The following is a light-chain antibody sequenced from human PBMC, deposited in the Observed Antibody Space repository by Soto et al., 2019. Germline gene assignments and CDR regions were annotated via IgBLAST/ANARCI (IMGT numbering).Light chain of an antibody. CDR2: EVS. J-gene: IGLJ1*01. CDR1: SSDIGAYNY. Sequence: QSLLSHPASVSWSPGHSITISCTGSSSDIGAYNYVSWFQQYPGKAPKPIISEVSNRPSGVSNRFSGSKSGTAASLTISGLQTEDQADYFCFSFTTYSNNVFGTGTKVTVL. CDR3: FSFTTYSNNV. V-gene: IGLV2-14*01.